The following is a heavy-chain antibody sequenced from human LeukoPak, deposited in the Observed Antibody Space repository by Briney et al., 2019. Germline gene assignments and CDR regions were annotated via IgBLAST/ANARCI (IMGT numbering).Heavy chain of an antibody. Sequence: GGSLRLSCAASGFTVSSYSMNWVRQAPGKGLEWVSSISSSSSYIYYADSVKGRFTISRDNAKNSLYLQMNSLRAEDTAFYHCARVHRYASSWDSLDYWGQGTLVTVSS. CDR2: ISSSSSYI. V-gene: IGHV3-21*04. CDR1: GFTVSSYS. D-gene: IGHD2-2*01. CDR3: ARVHRYASSWDSLDY. J-gene: IGHJ4*02.